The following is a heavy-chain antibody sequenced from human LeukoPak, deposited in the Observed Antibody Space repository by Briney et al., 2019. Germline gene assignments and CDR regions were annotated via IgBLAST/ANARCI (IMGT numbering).Heavy chain of an antibody. V-gene: IGHV3-21*01. CDR1: GFTFSSYS. J-gene: IGHJ6*03. Sequence: PGGSLRLSCAASGFTFSSYSMNWVRQAPGKGLEWVSSISSSSSYIYYADSVKGRFTISRDNAKNSLYLQMNSLRAEDTAVYYCARDRGYHDSSGYYMDVWGKGTTVTISS. CDR2: ISSSSSYI. CDR3: ARDRGYHDSSGYYMDV. D-gene: IGHD3-22*01.